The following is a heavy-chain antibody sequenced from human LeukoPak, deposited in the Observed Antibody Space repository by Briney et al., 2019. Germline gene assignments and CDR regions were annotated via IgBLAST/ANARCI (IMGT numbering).Heavy chain of an antibody. CDR3: ATSRGVYTYGPLDY. CDR2: ISGSGDST. V-gene: IGHV3-23*01. D-gene: IGHD5-18*01. J-gene: IGHJ4*02. CDR1: GFTFRSYA. Sequence: GGSLRLSCAASGFTFRSYAMSWVRQSPGKGLEWVSGISGSGDSTYYADSVKGRFTISRDNSKNTLYLQMNSLRAEDTAVYYCATSRGVYTYGPLDYWGQGALVTVSS.